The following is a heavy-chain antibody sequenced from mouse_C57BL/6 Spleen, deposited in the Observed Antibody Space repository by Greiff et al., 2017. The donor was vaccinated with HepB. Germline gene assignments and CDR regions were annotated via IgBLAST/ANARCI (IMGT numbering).Heavy chain of an antibody. J-gene: IGHJ2*01. D-gene: IGHD1-1*01. Sequence: DVMLVESGEGLVKPGGSLKLSCAASGFTFSSYAMSWVRQTPEKRLEWVAYISSGGDYIYYADTVKGRFTISRDNARNTLYLQMSSLKSEDTAMYYCTRGGTVVATEFDYWGQGTTLTVSS. CDR2: ISSGGDYI. CDR1: GFTFSSYA. CDR3: TRGGTVVATEFDY. V-gene: IGHV5-9-1*02.